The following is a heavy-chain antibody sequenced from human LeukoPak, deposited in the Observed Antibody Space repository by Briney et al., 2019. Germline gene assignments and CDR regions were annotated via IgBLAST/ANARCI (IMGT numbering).Heavy chain of an antibody. CDR2: IYHSGST. CDR3: ARQLTTVTLGWFDP. Sequence: SETLSLTCAVSGYSISSGYYGGWIRQPPGKGREWIGSIYHSGSTYYNPSLKSRVTISVDTSKNQFSLKLSSVTAADTAVYYCARQLTTVTLGWFDPWGQGTLVTVSS. V-gene: IGHV4-38-2*01. CDR1: GYSISSGYY. J-gene: IGHJ5*02. D-gene: IGHD4-17*01.